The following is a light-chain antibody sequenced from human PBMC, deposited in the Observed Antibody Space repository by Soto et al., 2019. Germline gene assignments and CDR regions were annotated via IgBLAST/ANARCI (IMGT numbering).Light chain of an antibody. J-gene: IGKJ5*01. CDR2: DTS. V-gene: IGKV3-20*01. CDR1: QSVSSSY. Sequence: EIVLTQSPVTLSLSPGERATLSCRASQSVSSSYLAWYQQKPGQPPRLLIYDTSKRATGIPDRFSGSVSGTDFTLSISRVEPEDFAVFYCQQYGTSEIIFGQGTRLEIK. CDR3: QQYGTSEII.